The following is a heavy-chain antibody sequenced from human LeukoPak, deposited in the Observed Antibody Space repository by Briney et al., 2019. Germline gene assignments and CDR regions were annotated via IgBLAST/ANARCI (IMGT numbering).Heavy chain of an antibody. J-gene: IGHJ4*02. CDR1: GGSISSGGYY. CDR3: ARARGITIFGVVTIGSDFDY. D-gene: IGHD3-3*01. Sequence: PSETLSLTCTVSGGSISSGGYYWSWIRQHPGKGLEWIGYIYYSGSTNYNPSLKSRVTISVDTSKNQFSLKLSSVTAADTAVYYCARARGITIFGVVTIGSDFDYWGQGTLVTVSS. V-gene: IGHV4-61*08. CDR2: IYYSGST.